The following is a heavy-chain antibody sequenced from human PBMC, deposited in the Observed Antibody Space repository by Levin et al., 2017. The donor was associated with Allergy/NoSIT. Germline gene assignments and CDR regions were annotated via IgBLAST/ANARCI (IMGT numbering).Heavy chain of an antibody. CDR3: AREIYGGNPWGDY. D-gene: IGHD4-23*01. J-gene: IGHJ4*02. Sequence: GESLKISCKTSGYTLSNYYMHWVRQAPGQGLEWVGVSNPTGGGTNYAQKFRGRVTITRDTSTRTVYMELTSLRSDDTAVYYCAREIYGGNPWGDYWGRGTLVTVSS. CDR2: SNPTGGGT. CDR1: GYTLSNYY. V-gene: IGHV1-46*01.